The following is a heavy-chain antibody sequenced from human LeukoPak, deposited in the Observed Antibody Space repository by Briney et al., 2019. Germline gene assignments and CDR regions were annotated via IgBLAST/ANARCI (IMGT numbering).Heavy chain of an antibody. V-gene: IGHV3-33*01. CDR1: GFTFSSYG. Sequence: TGRSLRLSCAASGFTFSSYGMHWVRQAPGKGLEWVAVIWYDGSNKYYADSVKGRFTISRDNSKNTLHLQMNSLRAEDTAVYYCARDPLVALLEYYFDYWGQGTLVTVSS. CDR2: IWYDGSNK. CDR3: ARDPLVALLEYYFDY. D-gene: IGHD3-3*01. J-gene: IGHJ4*02.